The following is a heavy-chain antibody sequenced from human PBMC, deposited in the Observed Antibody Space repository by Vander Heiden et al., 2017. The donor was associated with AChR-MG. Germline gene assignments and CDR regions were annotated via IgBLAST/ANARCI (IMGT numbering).Heavy chain of an antibody. V-gene: IGHV1-2*02. CDR3: ARDGVTTISSYGMDV. CDR1: GYTFPGYY. J-gene: IGHJ6*02. D-gene: IGHD3-3*01. Sequence: QVQLVQSGAEVKKPGASVTVSCKASGYTFPGYYMHWVRQAPGQGLEWMGWINPNSGGTNYAQKFQGRVTMTRDTSISTAYMELSRLRSDDTAVYYCARDGVTTISSYGMDVWGQGTTVTVSS. CDR2: INPNSGGT.